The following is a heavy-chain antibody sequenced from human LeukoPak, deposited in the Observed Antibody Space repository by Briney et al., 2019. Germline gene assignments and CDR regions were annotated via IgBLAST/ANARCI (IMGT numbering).Heavy chain of an antibody. CDR2: IYYSGST. V-gene: IGHV4-59*01. J-gene: IGHJ4*02. CDR1: GGSISNYY. CDR3: ASLLTYIDY. Sequence: SETLSLTCTVSGGSISNYYWSWIRQPPGKGLEWIGYIYYSGSTNYNPSLKSRVTISVDTSKNQVSLKLSSVTAADTAVYYCASLLTYIDYWGQGTLVTVSS.